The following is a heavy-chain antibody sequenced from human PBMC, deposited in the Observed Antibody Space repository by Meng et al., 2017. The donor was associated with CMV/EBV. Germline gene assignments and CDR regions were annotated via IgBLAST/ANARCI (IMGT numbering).Heavy chain of an antibody. Sequence: SVKVSCKASGGTFSSYAISWVRQAPGQGLEWMGGIIPIFGTANYVQKFQGRVTITTDESTSTAYMELSSLRSEDTAVYYCARTVVVPAAPEGWFDPWGQGTLVTVSS. J-gene: IGHJ5*02. CDR3: ARTVVVPAAPEGWFDP. CDR2: IIPIFGTA. V-gene: IGHV1-69*05. D-gene: IGHD2-2*01. CDR1: GGTFSSYA.